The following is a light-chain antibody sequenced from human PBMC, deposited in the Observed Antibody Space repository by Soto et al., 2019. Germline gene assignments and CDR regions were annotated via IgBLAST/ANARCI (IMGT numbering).Light chain of an antibody. CDR2: KAS. J-gene: IGKJ1*01. V-gene: IGKV1-5*03. CDR1: QSISNW. Sequence: DIQMTQSPSTLSASVGDRVTITCRASQSISNWLAWYQQKPGKAPKLLIYKASSLETGVPSRFSGSGSGTEFTLTISSLQPDDFPTYYCQQYNSYWTFGQGTKVEIK. CDR3: QQYNSYWT.